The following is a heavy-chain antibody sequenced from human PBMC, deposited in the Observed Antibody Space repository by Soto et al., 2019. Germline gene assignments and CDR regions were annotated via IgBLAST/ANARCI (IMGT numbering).Heavy chain of an antibody. CDR1: GGSISSSSYY. Sequence: SETLSLTCTVSGGSISSSSYYWGWIRQPPGKGLEWIGSIYYSGSTYYNPSLKSRVTISVDTSKNQFSLKLSSVTAADTAVYYCARQPARFGESRDYWGQGTLVTVSS. CDR2: IYYSGST. J-gene: IGHJ4*02. CDR3: ARQPARFGESRDY. V-gene: IGHV4-39*01. D-gene: IGHD3-10*01.